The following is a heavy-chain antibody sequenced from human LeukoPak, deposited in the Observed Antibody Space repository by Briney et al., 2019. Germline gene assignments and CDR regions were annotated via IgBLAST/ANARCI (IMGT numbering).Heavy chain of an antibody. CDR2: ISYDGSNK. CDR3: ARDVTNWNYVYFYYYYGMDV. CDR1: GFTFSSYV. V-gene: IGHV3-30-3*01. D-gene: IGHD1-7*01. Sequence: GGSLRLSCVASGFTFSSYVMHWVRQAPRKGLEWVAFISYDGSNKYYADSVKGRFTISRDNFKNTLYLQMNSLRVEDTAVYYCARDVTNWNYVYFYYYYGMDVWGQGTTVTVSS. J-gene: IGHJ6*02.